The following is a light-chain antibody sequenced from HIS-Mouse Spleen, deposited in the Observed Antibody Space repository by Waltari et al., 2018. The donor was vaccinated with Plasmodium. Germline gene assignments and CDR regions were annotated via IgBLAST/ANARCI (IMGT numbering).Light chain of an antibody. CDR3: YSTDSSGNHRV. Sequence: SYELTQPPSVSVSPGQTARITCSGDALPKTYASWYQQKSGQAPVLVIYEASKRPSGIPERFSGSSSGTMATLTIRGAQVEDEADYYCYSTDSSGNHRVFGGGTKLTVL. J-gene: IGLJ3*02. V-gene: IGLV3-10*01. CDR2: EAS. CDR1: ALPKTY.